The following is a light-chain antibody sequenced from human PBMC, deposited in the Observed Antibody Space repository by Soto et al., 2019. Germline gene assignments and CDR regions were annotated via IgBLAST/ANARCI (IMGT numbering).Light chain of an antibody. CDR1: SSDVGGYNY. J-gene: IGLJ1*01. CDR3: SSYTSSTLYV. V-gene: IGLV2-14*01. Sequence: QSVLTQPASVSGSPGQSITISCTGTSSDVGGYNYVSWYQQHPGKAPKLMIYDVSNRPSGVSSRFSGSKSGNTASLTISGLQAEDEADFYRSSYTSSTLYVFGTGTKVTVL. CDR2: DVS.